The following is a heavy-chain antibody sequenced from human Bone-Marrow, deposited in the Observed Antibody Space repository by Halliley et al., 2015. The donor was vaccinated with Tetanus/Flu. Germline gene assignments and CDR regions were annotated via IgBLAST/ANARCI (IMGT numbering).Heavy chain of an antibody. V-gene: IGHV3-11*05. CDR2: ISSTSSFK. J-gene: IGHJ4*02. Sequence: SYISSTSSFKNYADSVKGRFTISRDNAKNSMYLQMNNLRADDTAVYYCARDGGTTEMFLFDNWGQGTLVTVSS. CDR3: ARDGGTTEMFLFDN. D-gene: IGHD1-7*01.